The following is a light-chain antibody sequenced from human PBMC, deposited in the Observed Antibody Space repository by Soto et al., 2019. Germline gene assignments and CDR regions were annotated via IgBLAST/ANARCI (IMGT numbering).Light chain of an antibody. CDR1: SSDVGGYNY. Sequence: QSALTQPASVSGSPGQSITISCTGTSSDVGGYNYVSWFQQHPGKAPKLKIYEVSNRPSGVSNRFSGSKSGYTASLTISVLQAEDEAAYYCTSFTSSSTWVFGGGTKLTVL. CDR2: EVS. CDR3: TSFTSSSTWV. J-gene: IGLJ3*02. V-gene: IGLV2-14*03.